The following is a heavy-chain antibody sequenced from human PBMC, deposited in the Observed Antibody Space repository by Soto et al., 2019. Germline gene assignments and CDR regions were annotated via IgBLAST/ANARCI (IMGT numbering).Heavy chain of an antibody. V-gene: IGHV1-18*04. Sequence: GASVKVSCKASGYTFTSYGISWVRQAPGQGLEWMGWISAYNGNTNYAQKLQGRVTMTTDTSTSTAYMELRSLRSDDTAVYYCAREESGYSSGWYGWFDPWGQGTLVTV. CDR2: ISAYNGNT. D-gene: IGHD6-19*01. CDR1: GYTFTSYG. CDR3: AREESGYSSGWYGWFDP. J-gene: IGHJ5*02.